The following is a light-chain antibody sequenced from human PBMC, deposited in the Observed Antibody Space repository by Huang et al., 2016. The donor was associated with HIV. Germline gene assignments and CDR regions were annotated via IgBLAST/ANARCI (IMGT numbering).Light chain of an antibody. Sequence: LSWSPGATATRSCRASQRVSGSNLARYQQKLGHAPRILMYGASARATGITDRFSASGSGTDFTLTISRLEPEDFAVYYCQHYGTLFTFGQGTEIDIK. CDR3: QHYGTLFT. J-gene: IGKJ2*01. CDR1: QRVSGSN. V-gene: IGKV3-20*01. CDR2: GAS.